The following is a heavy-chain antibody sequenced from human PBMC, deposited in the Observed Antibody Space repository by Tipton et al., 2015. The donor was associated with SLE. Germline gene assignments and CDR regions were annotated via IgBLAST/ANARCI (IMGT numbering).Heavy chain of an antibody. CDR3: AGVVKGSSWYWFDP. CDR2: IYYSGGT. Sequence: TLSLTCTVSGASISSYSWSWIRQPPGKGLEWIGYIYYSGGTNYNPSFKSRVTISVDTSTKQFSLKRSSVTAADTAVYYCAGVVKGSSWYWFDPWGQGPLVAVSS. V-gene: IGHV4-59*01. J-gene: IGHJ5*02. CDR1: GASISSYS. D-gene: IGHD6-13*01.